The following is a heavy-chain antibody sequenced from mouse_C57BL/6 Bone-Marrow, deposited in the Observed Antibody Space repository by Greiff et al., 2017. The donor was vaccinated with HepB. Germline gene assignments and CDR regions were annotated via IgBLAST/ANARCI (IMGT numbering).Heavy chain of an antibody. Sequence: EVQLQQSGPGLVKPSQSLSLTCSVTGYSITSGYYWNWIRQFPGNKLEWMGYISYDGSNNYNPSLKNRISITRDTSKNQFFLKLNSVTTEDTATYYCASRPLDRSGVEWFAYWGQGTLVTVSA. CDR3: ASRPLDRSGVEWFAY. J-gene: IGHJ3*01. CDR2: ISYDGSN. D-gene: IGHD3-2*02. V-gene: IGHV3-6*01. CDR1: GYSITSGYY.